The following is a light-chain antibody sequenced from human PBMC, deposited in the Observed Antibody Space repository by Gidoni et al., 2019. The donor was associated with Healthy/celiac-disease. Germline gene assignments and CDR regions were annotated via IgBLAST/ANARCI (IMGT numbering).Light chain of an antibody. Sequence: DIQMTQSPSSLSASVGDRVTITCQASQDISNYLNWYQQKPGKAPKLLIYDASNLETGVPSRFSGSGXXTDFTFTISSLQPEDIATYYCQQYDNLXXXTFGQGTKLEIK. CDR2: DAS. CDR3: QQYDNLXXXT. J-gene: IGKJ2*01. CDR1: QDISNY. V-gene: IGKV1-33*01.